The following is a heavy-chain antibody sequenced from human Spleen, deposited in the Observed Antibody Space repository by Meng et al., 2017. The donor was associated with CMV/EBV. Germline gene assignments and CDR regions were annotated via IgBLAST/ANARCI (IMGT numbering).Heavy chain of an antibody. J-gene: IGHJ3*02. CDR2: ISWNSEKI. Sequence: SLKISCAASGFIFEDYAMHWVRQAPGKGLEWVSGISWNSEKIDYADPVKGRFTISRDNAKKSLYLEMNSLRPEDTAFYYCAADVFDIWGQGTVVTVSS. CDR3: AADVFDI. V-gene: IGHV3-9*01. CDR1: GFIFEDYA.